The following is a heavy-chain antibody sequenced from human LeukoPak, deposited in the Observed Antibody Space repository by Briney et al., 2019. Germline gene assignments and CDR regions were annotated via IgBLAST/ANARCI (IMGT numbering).Heavy chain of an antibody. J-gene: IGHJ4*02. CDR3: ARHYTGIVGATPYYFDY. CDR1: GGSFSGYY. V-gene: IGHV4-34*01. D-gene: IGHD1-26*01. CDR2: INHSGST. Sequence: SETLSLTCAVYGGSFSGYYWSWIRQPPGKGLEWIGEINHSGSTNYNPSLKSRVTISVDTSKNQFSLKLNSVTAADTAVYYCARHYTGIVGATPYYFDYWGQGTLVTVSS.